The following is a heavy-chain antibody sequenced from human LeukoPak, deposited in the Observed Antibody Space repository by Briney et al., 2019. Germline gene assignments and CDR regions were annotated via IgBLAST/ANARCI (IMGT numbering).Heavy chain of an antibody. J-gene: IGHJ4*02. V-gene: IGHV4-59*01. CDR1: GGSISSYY. D-gene: IGHD3-22*01. Sequence: SETLSLTCTVSGGSISSYYWSWIRQPPGKGLEWIGYIYYSGSTNDNPSLKCRVTISVDTSKNQFSLKLSSVTAADTAVYYCARLGHYDSSGYYSVFDYWGQGTLVTVSS. CDR3: ARLGHYDSSGYYSVFDY. CDR2: IYYSGST.